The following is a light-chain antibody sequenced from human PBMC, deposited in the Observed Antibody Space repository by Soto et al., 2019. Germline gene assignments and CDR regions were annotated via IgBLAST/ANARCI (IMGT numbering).Light chain of an antibody. CDR3: CSYAGSFTWV. V-gene: IGLV2-11*01. J-gene: IGLJ3*02. Sequence: QSALTQPRSVSESPGQSVTISCSGTSSDVGGYKYVSWYQQHPGKAPNLMIYDVSKRPSGVPDRFSGSKSGSTASLTISGLQAEDEADYYCCSYAGSFTWVFGGGTKLTVL. CDR1: SSDVGGYKY. CDR2: DVS.